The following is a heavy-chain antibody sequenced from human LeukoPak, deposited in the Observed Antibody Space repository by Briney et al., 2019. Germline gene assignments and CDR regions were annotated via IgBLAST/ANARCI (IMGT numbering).Heavy chain of an antibody. CDR3: AKTPPRASYCTGGVCYWDY. Sequence: QAGGSLRLSCAASGFTFSSYAMSWVRQAPGKGLEWVSAISGSGGSTYYADSVKGRCTISRDNSKNTLYLQMNSLRAEDTAVYYCAKTPPRASYCTGGVCYWDYWGQGTLVTVSS. V-gene: IGHV3-23*01. CDR1: GFTFSSYA. D-gene: IGHD2-8*02. J-gene: IGHJ4*02. CDR2: ISGSGGST.